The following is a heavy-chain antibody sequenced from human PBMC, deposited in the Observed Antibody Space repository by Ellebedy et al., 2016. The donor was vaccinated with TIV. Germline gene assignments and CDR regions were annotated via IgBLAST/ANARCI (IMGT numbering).Heavy chain of an antibody. CDR3: AKAGDMSWYDY. J-gene: IGHJ4*02. V-gene: IGHV3-23*01. D-gene: IGHD2-21*01. CDR2: INKSGGRT. Sequence: PGGSLRLSCAASGFTFSSYTMGWVRQAPGKGLEWVSDINKSGGRTYYADSVKGRFTISRDNSKNTLYLQMNSLRVEDTARYHCAKAGDMSWYDYWGQGNLVTVSS. CDR1: GFTFSSYT.